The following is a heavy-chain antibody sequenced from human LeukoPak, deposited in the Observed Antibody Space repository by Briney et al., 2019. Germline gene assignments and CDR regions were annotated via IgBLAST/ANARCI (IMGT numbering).Heavy chain of an antibody. D-gene: IGHD3-10*01. J-gene: IGHJ6*02. CDR2: IYAGGTT. CDR3: AREGYASGTRYGMDV. Sequence: GRSLRLSCAASGFTVTNNYMSWVRQAPGEGLGWVSVIYAGGTTSYADSVKGRFTISRDSSKNTLYLQMNSLRAEDTAVYYWAREGYASGTRYGMDVWGQGTTVTVSS. CDR1: GFTVTNNY. V-gene: IGHV3-66*01.